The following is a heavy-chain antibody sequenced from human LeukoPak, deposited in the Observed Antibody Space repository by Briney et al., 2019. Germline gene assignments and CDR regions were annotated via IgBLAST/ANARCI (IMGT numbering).Heavy chain of an antibody. CDR3: GAYYDQPSRGPAY. Sequence: PGGSLRLSCAASGFTFSNYAMNWVRQAPGKGLEWVSGLSDDGFKTYYADSVKGRFTISRDNSKNSLYLQMNSLRTEDTALYYCGAYYDQPSRGPAYWGQGTLVTVSS. J-gene: IGHJ4*02. CDR1: GFTFSNYA. V-gene: IGHV3-43*02. CDR2: LSDDGFKT. D-gene: IGHD3-22*01.